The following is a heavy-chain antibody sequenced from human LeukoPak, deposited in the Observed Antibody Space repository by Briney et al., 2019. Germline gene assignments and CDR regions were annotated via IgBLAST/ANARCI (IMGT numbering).Heavy chain of an antibody. Sequence: ASVKVSCKASGYTFTSYAMHWVRQAPGQRLEWMGWINAGNGNTKYSQKFQGRVTITRDTSASTAYMELSSPRSEDTAVYYCARSGSKGAARPEYYGMDVWGQGTTVTVSS. CDR3: ARSGSKGAARPEYYGMDV. CDR2: INAGNGNT. CDR1: GYTFTSYA. J-gene: IGHJ6*02. D-gene: IGHD6-6*01. V-gene: IGHV1-3*01.